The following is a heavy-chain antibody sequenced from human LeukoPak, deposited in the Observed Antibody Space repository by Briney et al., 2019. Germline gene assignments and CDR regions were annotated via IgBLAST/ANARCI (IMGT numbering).Heavy chain of an antibody. D-gene: IGHD3-10*01. CDR3: AREMEGDYGSGTFFDL. Sequence: GGSLRLSCAASGFSLSIYDMVWVRQAPGKGLEWIASTGLSSSYIGYADSVKGRFTISRDNVKNSLYLQMNGLRAEDTAVYYCAREMEGDYGSGTFFDLWGQGNMVTVSS. V-gene: IGHV3-21*04. CDR2: TGLSSSYI. J-gene: IGHJ4*02. CDR1: GFSLSIYD.